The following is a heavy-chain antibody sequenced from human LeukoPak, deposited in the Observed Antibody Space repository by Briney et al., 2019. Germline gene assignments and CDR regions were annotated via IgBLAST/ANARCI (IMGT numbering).Heavy chain of an antibody. CDR3: AILSYYYDSRGYSIFDY. V-gene: IGHV1-46*01. D-gene: IGHD3-22*01. Sequence: ASVKVSCKASGYTFTSYYMHWVRQAPGQGLEWMGIINPSGGSTSYAQKLQGRVTMTRDTSTSTVYMELSSLRSEDTAVYYCAILSYYYDSRGYSIFDYWGQGTLATVSS. CDR2: INPSGGST. CDR1: GYTFTSYY. J-gene: IGHJ4*02.